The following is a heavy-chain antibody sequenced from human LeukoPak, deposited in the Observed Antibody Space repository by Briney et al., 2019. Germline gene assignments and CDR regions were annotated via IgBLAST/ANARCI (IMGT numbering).Heavy chain of an antibody. Sequence: GASVKVSCKASGGTFSSYAISWVRQVPGQGLEWMGIINPSGGSTSYAQKFQGRVTMTRDTSTSTVYMELSSLRSEDTAVYYCARDDDFWSGYYLGYWGQGTLVTVSS. CDR3: ARDDDFWSGYYLGY. CDR1: GGTFSSYA. J-gene: IGHJ4*02. CDR2: INPSGGST. D-gene: IGHD3-3*01. V-gene: IGHV1-46*01.